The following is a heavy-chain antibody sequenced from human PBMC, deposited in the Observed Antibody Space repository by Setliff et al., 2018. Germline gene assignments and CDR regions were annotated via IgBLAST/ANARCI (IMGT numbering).Heavy chain of an antibody. CDR3: TVYNTGSSKDHY. CDR2: MFYSGST. Sequence: SETLSLTCSVSGYAVTTGYYWGWIRQAPGKGLEWIGSMFYSGSTNYNPSLKSRVTISVDTSKNQFSLKLSSVTAADTALYYCTVYNTGSSKDHYWGQGTPVTVSS. CDR1: GYAVTTGYY. J-gene: IGHJ4*02. D-gene: IGHD2-8*02. V-gene: IGHV4-38-2*02.